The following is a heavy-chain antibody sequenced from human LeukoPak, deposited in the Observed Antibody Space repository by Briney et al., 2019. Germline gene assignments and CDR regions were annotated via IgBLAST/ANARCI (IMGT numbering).Heavy chain of an antibody. Sequence: ASVKVSCKASGYTFTSYGISWVRQAPGQGLEWMGWISAHHGDTNYAQNLQGRVSMTTDTSTSTAYMELRSLRSDDTAVYYCARRPANNYYDSNGYGDYWGQGTLVTVSS. V-gene: IGHV1-18*01. J-gene: IGHJ4*02. D-gene: IGHD3-22*01. CDR1: GYTFTSYG. CDR2: ISAHHGDT. CDR3: ARRPANNYYDSNGYGDY.